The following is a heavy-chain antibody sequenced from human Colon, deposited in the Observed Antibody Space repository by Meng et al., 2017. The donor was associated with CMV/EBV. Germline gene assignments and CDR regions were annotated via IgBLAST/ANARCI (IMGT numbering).Heavy chain of an antibody. CDR3: ARGQFLHYFDD. CDR2: ISSRGDKR. CDR1: GVTFSDSV. J-gene: IGHJ4*02. V-gene: IGHV3-23*01. D-gene: IGHD2/OR15-2a*01. Sequence: GGSLRLSCVVSGVTFSDSVMSWVRQAPGKGLEWVAAISSRGDKRDYADSVKGRFTISRDNFRNTVILQMSSMKVEDTAVYYCARGQFLHYFDDWGRGT.